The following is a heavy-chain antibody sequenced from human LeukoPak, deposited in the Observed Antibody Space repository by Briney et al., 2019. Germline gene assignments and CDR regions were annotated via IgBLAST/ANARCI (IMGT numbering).Heavy chain of an antibody. J-gene: IGHJ4*02. CDR3: ARDGYSSSWPYYFDY. CDR1: GYIFTTYG. D-gene: IGHD6-13*01. CDR2: ISASTGHT. Sequence: ASVKVSCKASGYIFTTYGICWVRQAPGQGLEWMGWISASTGHTKYAQNLQGRVTMTTDTSTSTAYMELRSLGSDDTAVYYCARDGYSSSWPYYFDYWGQGTLVTVSS. V-gene: IGHV1-18*01.